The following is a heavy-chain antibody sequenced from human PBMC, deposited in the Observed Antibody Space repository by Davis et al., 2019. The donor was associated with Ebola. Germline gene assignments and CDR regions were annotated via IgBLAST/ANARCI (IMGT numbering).Heavy chain of an antibody. CDR3: ARGPDWFDP. CDR1: GFTFSSYA. J-gene: IGHJ5*02. V-gene: IGHV3-30-3*01. CDR2: ISYDGSNK. Sequence: GESLKISCAASGFTFSSYAMHLVRQAPGKGLEWVAVISYDGSNKYYADSVKGRFTISRDNSKNTLYLRMNSLRAEDTAVYYCARGPDWFDPWGQGTLVTVSS.